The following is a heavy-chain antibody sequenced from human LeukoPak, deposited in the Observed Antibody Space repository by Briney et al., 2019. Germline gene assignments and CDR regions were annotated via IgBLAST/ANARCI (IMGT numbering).Heavy chain of an antibody. Sequence: PGGSLRLSCAASGFTFIEYTMNWVRQAPGKGLEWVSLISWDGGSTYYADAVKGRFTVSRDNSKNSLYLQMNSLRTEDTALYYCAKGGYGSGTWEMGIDYWGQGPLVTVSS. CDR2: ISWDGGST. V-gene: IGHV3-43*01. CDR1: GFTFIEYT. CDR3: AKGGYGSGTWEMGIDY. D-gene: IGHD3-10*01. J-gene: IGHJ4*02.